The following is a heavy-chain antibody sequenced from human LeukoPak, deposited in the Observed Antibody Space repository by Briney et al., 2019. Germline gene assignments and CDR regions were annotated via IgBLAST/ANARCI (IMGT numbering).Heavy chain of an antibody. V-gene: IGHV3-7*01. CDR2: IKQDGSEK. CDR1: GFTFDDYW. Sequence: GGSLRLSCAASGFTFDDYWMNWVRQTPGKGLEWVAIIKQDGSEKFYVYSVKGRFIISRDNAKNSLTLQMNSVRDEDTGVYYCVTGRGDLWGQGTLVTVSS. CDR3: VTGRGDL. J-gene: IGHJ5*02.